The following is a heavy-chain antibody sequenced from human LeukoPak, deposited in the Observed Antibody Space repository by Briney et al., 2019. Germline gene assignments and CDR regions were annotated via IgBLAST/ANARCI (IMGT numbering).Heavy chain of an antibody. D-gene: IGHD5-18*01. J-gene: IGHJ4*02. CDR2: IYYSGST. CDR1: GGSISSRSYY. CDR3: ARQLWLQPRFDY. V-gene: IGHV4-39*01. Sequence: PSETLSLTCTVSGGSISSRSYYWGWIRQPPGKGLEWIGSIYYSGSTYYNPSLKSRVTISVDTSKNQFSLKLSSVTAADTAVYCCARQLWLQPRFDYWGQGTLVTVSS.